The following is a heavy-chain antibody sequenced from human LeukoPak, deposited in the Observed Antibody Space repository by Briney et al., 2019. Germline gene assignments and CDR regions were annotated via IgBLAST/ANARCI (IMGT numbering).Heavy chain of an antibody. D-gene: IGHD2-2*01. CDR1: GYTFTGYY. Sequence: ASVTVSFTASGYTFTGYYMHWMRQAPGQGLEWMGWINPNSGGTNYAQKFQGRVTLTRDTSITTAYMELSRLRSDDTAVYYCARGGRYCSSTSCYQSYFDYWGQGTLVTVSS. V-gene: IGHV1-2*02. J-gene: IGHJ4*02. CDR3: ARGGRYCSSTSCYQSYFDY. CDR2: INPNSGGT.